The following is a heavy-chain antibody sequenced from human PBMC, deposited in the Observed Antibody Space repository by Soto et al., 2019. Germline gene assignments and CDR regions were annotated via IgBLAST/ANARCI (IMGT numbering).Heavy chain of an antibody. CDR2: SYHSGST. CDR3: ARVYGDYEREPYYFDS. V-gene: IGHV4-4*02. Sequence: QVQLQESGPGLVKPSGTLSLTCAVSGGSISSSNWWSWVRQPPGKGLEWIGESYHSGSTNYKPSLKSRVTISVDKSKNQFALKLSSVTAADTAVYYCARVYGDYEREPYYFDSWGQGTLVTVSS. J-gene: IGHJ4*02. CDR1: GGSISSSNW. D-gene: IGHD4-17*01.